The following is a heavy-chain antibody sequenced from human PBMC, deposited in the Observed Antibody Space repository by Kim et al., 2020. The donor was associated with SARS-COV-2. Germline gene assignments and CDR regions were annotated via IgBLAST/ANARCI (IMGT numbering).Heavy chain of an antibody. CDR3: ARELAERYYDSSGYYDY. Sequence: ASVKVSCKASGYTFTGYYMHWVRQAPGQGLEWMGRINPNSGGTNYAQKFQGRVTMTRDTSISTAYMELSRLRSDDTAVYYCARELAERYYDSSGYYDYWGQGTLVTVSS. CDR2: INPNSGGT. D-gene: IGHD3-22*01. J-gene: IGHJ4*02. V-gene: IGHV1-2*06. CDR1: GYTFTGYY.